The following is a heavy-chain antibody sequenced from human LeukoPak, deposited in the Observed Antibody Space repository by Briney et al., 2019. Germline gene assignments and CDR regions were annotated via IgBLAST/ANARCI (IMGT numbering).Heavy chain of an antibody. CDR2: INPNTGAT. D-gene: IGHD2-15*01. CDR1: XXTFTGYY. J-gene: IGHJ4*02. CDR3: ARDERFCNGDNHYPDLGY. V-gene: IGHV1-2*02. Sequence: ASVKVXXXXXXXTFTGYYMFWVRQAPGQGLEWMGWINPNTGATKYAQNFQGRVTLTRDTSIRITFMELSSLRSDDTAFYYCARDERFCNGDNHYPDLGYWGQGTLVTVSS.